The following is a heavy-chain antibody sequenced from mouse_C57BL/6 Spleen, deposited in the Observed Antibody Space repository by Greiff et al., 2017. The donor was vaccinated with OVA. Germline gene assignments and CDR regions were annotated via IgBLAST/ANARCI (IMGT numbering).Heavy chain of an antibody. D-gene: IGHD3-1*01. CDR2: IHPNSGST. J-gene: IGHJ3*01. V-gene: IGHV1-64*01. CDR3: ARKGHSSGYQFAY. Sequence: QVQLQQPGAELVKPGASVKLSCKASGYTFTSYWMHWVKQRPGQGLEWIGMIHPNSGSTNYNEKFKSKATLTVDKSSSTAYMQLSSLTSEDSAVYYGARKGHSSGYQFAYWGQGTLVTVSA. CDR1: GYTFTSYW.